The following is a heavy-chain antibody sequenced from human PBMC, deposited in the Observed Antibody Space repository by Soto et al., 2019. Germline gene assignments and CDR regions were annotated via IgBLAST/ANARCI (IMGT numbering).Heavy chain of an antibody. CDR2: VSGRGGSA. D-gene: IGHD2-21*01. CDR1: GFIFNNYA. Sequence: EVQLLESGGGLVQRGGSLRLSCAASGFIFNNYAMTWVRQAPGKGLEWVARVSGRGGSAYYADSVKGRLTISRDNSNNTLYLQMTNVRGEYTAVYYCVRRAGGAVVWYYDLWGRGTLVSVFS. J-gene: IGHJ2*01. V-gene: IGHV3-23*01. CDR3: VRRAGGAVVWYYDL.